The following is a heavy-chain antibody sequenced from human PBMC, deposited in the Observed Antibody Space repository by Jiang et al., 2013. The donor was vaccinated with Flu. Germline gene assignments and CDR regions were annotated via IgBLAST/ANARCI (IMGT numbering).Heavy chain of an antibody. J-gene: IGHJ6*02. Sequence: SLKISCQKSEYNFISQWVGWVRQKPGKGLEWMGIIYLGESGTSYSDSETKYSPSFKGRVTISADKSSSTAYLQLISLKASDTAIYYCARGDGDYGVGGYYGMDVWGQGTTVTVSS. V-gene: IGHV5-51*01. CDR1: EYNFISQW. CDR2: IYLGESGTSYSDSET. D-gene: IGHD4-17*01. CDR3: ARGDGDYGVGGYYGMDV.